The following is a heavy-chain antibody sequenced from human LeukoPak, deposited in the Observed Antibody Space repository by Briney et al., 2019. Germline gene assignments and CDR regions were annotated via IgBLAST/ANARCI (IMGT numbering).Heavy chain of an antibody. V-gene: IGHV3-7*03. J-gene: IGHJ4*02. Sequence: GSLRLSCAASGFTFSSSWMNWVRQAPGKGLEWVANIKQDGSEKYYVDSVKGRFTISRDNSKNTLYLQMNSLRTEDTAVYYCARDSYYDTTGYSEFHYWGQGTLVTVSS. CDR2: IKQDGSEK. CDR1: GFTFSSSW. D-gene: IGHD3-22*01. CDR3: ARDSYYDTTGYSEFHY.